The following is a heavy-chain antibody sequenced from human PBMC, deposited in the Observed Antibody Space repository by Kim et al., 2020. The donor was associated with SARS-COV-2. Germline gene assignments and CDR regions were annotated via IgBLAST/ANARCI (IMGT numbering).Heavy chain of an antibody. CDR1: GFTFSTYA. CDR2: VSGGGVTI. CDR3: SRGPPRGYYGSGSPPLTGYFDY. Sequence: GGSLRLSCAVSGFTFSTYAMRWVRQAPGKALEWVSSVSGGGVTIYYADSVKGRFTISRDNSKNMLYLQMNSLRAEDTAVYYCSRGPPRGYYGSGSPPLTGYFDYWGQGTLVTVSS. V-gene: IGHV3-23*01. J-gene: IGHJ4*02. D-gene: IGHD3-10*01.